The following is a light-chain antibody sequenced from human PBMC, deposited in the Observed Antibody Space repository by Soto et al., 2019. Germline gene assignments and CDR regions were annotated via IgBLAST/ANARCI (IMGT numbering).Light chain of an antibody. CDR2: GAS. Sequence: EILLTQSPGTLSLSPGERATLSCRASQSVSNKYLAWYQQTPGQAPRLLIYGASNRATGIPDRFSGSGSGTDFTLTISRLEPEDFAVYYCQQFSSYPLTLGGGTKVDIK. CDR3: QQFSSYPLT. J-gene: IGKJ4*01. CDR1: QSVSNKY. V-gene: IGKV3-20*01.